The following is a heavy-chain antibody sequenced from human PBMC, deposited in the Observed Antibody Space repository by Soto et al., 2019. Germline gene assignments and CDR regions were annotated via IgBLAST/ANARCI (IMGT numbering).Heavy chain of an antibody. J-gene: IGHJ4*02. CDR1: GFTFSMYW. V-gene: IGHV3-74*01. CDR2: ISTDGSTT. D-gene: IGHD2-15*01. Sequence: EVQLVESGGGLLEPGGSLRLSGAASGFTFSMYWMHWVRKAPGERPVWVTRISTDGSTTAYADSVKGRFTVSRDNAKNTMYLLMNSLRADDTAVYYCARNTGGVDYWGQGTLVTVSS. CDR3: ARNTGGVDY.